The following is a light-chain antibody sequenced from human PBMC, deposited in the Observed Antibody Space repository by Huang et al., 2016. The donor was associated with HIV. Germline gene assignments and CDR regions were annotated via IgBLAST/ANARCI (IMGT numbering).Light chain of an antibody. CDR1: QNIKND. V-gene: IGKV3-11*01. J-gene: IGKJ2*01. CDR3: QQRTNWPPGYT. Sequence: EIVLTQSPATLSLSPGERVALSCRASQNIKNDLSWYQKRLGQAPRLLISNASNRATGIPARFSGSGSGTDFTLTISSLEPEDFVVYFCQQRTNWPPGYTFGQGTKL. CDR2: NAS.